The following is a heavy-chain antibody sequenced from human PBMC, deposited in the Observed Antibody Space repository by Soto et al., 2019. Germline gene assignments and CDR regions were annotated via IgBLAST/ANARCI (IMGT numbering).Heavy chain of an antibody. J-gene: IGHJ6*03. V-gene: IGHV4-59*01. CDR1: GGSISNYY. CDR3: ARERTTVTTGYYYYYMDV. CDR2: IYYSGST. D-gene: IGHD4-17*01. Sequence: SETLSLTCTVSGGSISNYYWSWIRQPPGKGLEWIGYIYYSGSTNYSPSLKSRVTISLDTSKNQFSLKLSSATAADTAVYFCARERTTVTTGYYYYYMDVWGKGPPVTVSS.